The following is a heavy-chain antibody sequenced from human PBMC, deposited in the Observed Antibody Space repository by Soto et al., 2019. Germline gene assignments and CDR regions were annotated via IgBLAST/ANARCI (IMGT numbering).Heavy chain of an antibody. J-gene: IGHJ6*02. D-gene: IGHD6-6*01. CDR2: ISSSGSTI. CDR1: GFTFSSYE. Sequence: PGGSLRLSCAASGFTFSSYEMNWVRQAQGKGLEWVSYISSSGSTIYYADSVKGRFTISRDNAKNSLYLQMNSLRAEDTAVYYCARGGFEYSSSFEVPKKLMDVWGQGTTVTVSS. V-gene: IGHV3-48*03. CDR3: ARGGFEYSSSFEVPKKLMDV.